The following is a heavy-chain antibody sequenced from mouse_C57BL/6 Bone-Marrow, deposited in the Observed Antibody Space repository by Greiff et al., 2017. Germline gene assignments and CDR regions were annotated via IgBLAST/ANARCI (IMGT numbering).Heavy chain of an antibody. D-gene: IGHD1-1*01. V-gene: IGHV5-17*01. Sequence: EVKLVESGGGLVKPGGSLKLSCAASGFTFSDYGMHWVRQAPEKGLEWVAYISSGSSTIYYADTVKGRFTISRDNAKNTLFLQMTSLRSEDTAMYYCARRYGSPFAYWGQGTLVTVSA. CDR2: ISSGSSTI. CDR1: GFTFSDYG. J-gene: IGHJ3*01. CDR3: ARRYGSPFAY.